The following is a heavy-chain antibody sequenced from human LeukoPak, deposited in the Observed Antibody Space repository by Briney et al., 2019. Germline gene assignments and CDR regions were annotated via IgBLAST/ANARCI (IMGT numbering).Heavy chain of an antibody. J-gene: IGHJ4*02. Sequence: ASVKVSCKASGYTFTSYDINWVRQATGQGLEWMGWMNPNSGNTGYAQKFQGRVTITRNTSISTAYMELSSLRSEDTAMYYCATLKDHVVTGAGTGTNHYWGQGTLVTVSS. CDR2: MNPNSGNT. D-gene: IGHD2-15*01. CDR3: ATLKDHVVTGAGTGTNHY. V-gene: IGHV1-8*03. CDR1: GYTFTSYD.